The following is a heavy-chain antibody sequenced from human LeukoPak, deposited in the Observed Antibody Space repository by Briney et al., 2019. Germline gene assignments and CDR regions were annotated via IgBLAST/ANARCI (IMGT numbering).Heavy chain of an antibody. V-gene: IGHV1-18*01. CDR2: ISAYNGNT. Sequence: ASVKVSCKASGYTFTSYGISWVRQAPGQGLEWMGWISAYNGNTNYAQKFQGRVTMTRDTSITTAYMELSRLRSDDTAVYYCARDSGITGTTGAIDYWGQGTLVTVSS. CDR3: ARDSGITGTTGAIDY. J-gene: IGHJ4*02. D-gene: IGHD1-20*01. CDR1: GYTFTSYG.